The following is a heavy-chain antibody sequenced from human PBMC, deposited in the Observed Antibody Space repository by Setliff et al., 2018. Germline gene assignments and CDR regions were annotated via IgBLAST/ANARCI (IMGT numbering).Heavy chain of an antibody. CDR3: ARHYGGGYKHFDY. V-gene: IGHV4-39*01. CDR1: GGSISSPSYF. Sequence: SETLSLTCTVSGGSISSPSYFWGWVRQPPGKEMEWIATIYYSGSSYYNPSLKSRLTISVDTSKNLFSLKLSSVTTADTAVYYCARHYGGGYKHFDYWGQGTLVT. CDR2: IYYSGSS. J-gene: IGHJ4*02. D-gene: IGHD5-12*01.